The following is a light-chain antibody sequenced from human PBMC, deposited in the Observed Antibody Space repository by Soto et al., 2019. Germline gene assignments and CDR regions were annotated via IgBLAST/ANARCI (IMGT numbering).Light chain of an antibody. CDR1: SSNIGAGYD. V-gene: IGLV1-40*01. Sequence: QSVLTQPPSVSGAPGQRVTIYCTGSSSNIGAGYDVHWYQQLPGTAPKLLIYGNSNRPSGVPDRFSGSKSGTLASLAITGLQAEDEADYYCQSYDSSLSGVVCGVGTKLTVL. J-gene: IGLJ2*01. CDR2: GNS. CDR3: QSYDSSLSGVV.